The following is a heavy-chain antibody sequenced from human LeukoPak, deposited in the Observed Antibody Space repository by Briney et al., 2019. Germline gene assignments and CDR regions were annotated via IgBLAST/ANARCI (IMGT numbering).Heavy chain of an antibody. CDR3: AKESADGIVVVPAATFDY. Sequence: PGGSLRLSCAASGFTFSSYAMSWVRQAPGKGLEWVSAISGSGGSTYYADSVKGRFTISRDNSKNTLYLKMNSLRAEDTAVYYCAKESADGIVVVPAATFDYWGQGTLVTVSS. V-gene: IGHV3-23*01. J-gene: IGHJ4*02. CDR1: GFTFSSYA. D-gene: IGHD2-2*01. CDR2: ISGSGGST.